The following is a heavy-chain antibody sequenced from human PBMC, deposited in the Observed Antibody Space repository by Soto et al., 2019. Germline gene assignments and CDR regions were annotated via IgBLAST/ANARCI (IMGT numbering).Heavy chain of an antibody. CDR2: ISGSGGST. J-gene: IGHJ3*02. V-gene: IGHV3-23*01. CDR1: GFTFSSYA. D-gene: IGHD3-10*01. CDR3: VKYRALWFGVRQLCDI. Sequence: GESLRLSCAASGFTFSSYAMSWVRQAPGKGLEWVSAISGSGGSTYYADSVKGRFTISRDNSKNTPYLQMNSLRAEDTAVYYCVKYRALWFGVRQLCDIWGHGTMLT.